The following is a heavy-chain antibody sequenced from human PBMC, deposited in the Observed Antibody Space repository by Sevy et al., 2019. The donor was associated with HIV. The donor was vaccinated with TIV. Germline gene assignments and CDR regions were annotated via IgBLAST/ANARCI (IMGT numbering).Heavy chain of an antibody. D-gene: IGHD5-18*01. CDR3: ARVFHTAMVTSGYYYYGMYV. J-gene: IGHJ6*02. Sequence: SVKVSCKASGGTFSSYAISWVRQAPGQGLEWMGGIIPIFGTANYAQKFQGRVTITADESTSTAYMELSSLRSEDTAVYYCARVFHTAMVTSGYYYYGMYVWGQGTTVTVSS. CDR2: IIPIFGTA. V-gene: IGHV1-69*13. CDR1: GGTFSSYA.